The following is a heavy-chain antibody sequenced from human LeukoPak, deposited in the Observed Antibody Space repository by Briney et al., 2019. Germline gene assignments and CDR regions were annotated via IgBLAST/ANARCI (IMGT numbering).Heavy chain of an antibody. J-gene: IGHJ6*03. CDR3: ARESRGGSSGWTINYYYYYMDV. CDR1: VDSVSSNSAA. V-gene: IGHV6-1*01. CDR2: TYYRDKWYN. Sequence: SQTLSLTFAFSVDSVSSNSAAWNWIRQSPARGLEWLGRTYYRDKWYNDYAVYVKSRITINPHKYKNQFYLQLNSVTPEDTAVYYCARESRGGSSGWTINYYYYYMDVWGKGTTVTVSS. D-gene: IGHD6-19*01.